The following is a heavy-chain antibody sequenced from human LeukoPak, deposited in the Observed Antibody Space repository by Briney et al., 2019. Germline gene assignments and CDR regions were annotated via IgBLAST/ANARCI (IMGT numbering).Heavy chain of an antibody. CDR2: INHSGST. D-gene: IGHD3-22*01. V-gene: IGHV4-34*01. Sequence: SETLSLTCAVYGGSFSGYYWSWIRQPPGKGLEWIGEINHSGSTNYNPSLKSRVTISVDTSKNQFSLKLSSVTAADTAVYYCARHVKTYYYDSSGYIDYWGQGTLVTVSS. CDR1: GGSFSGYY. CDR3: ARHVKTYYYDSSGYIDY. J-gene: IGHJ4*02.